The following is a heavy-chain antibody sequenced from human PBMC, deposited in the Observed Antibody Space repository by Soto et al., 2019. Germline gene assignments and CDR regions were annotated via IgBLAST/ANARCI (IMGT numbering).Heavy chain of an antibody. CDR3: AKDTYYYDRSGYYTYDH. Sequence: GETLRLSCAASGFTFSSYGVHWVRQAPGKGLEWVASVSYDGSNKHYGDSAKGRFTISRDNSRNTLDLQMNSLRAEDTAVYYCAKDTYYYDRSGYYTYDHWGQGT. V-gene: IGHV3-30*18. CDR1: GFTFSSYG. CDR2: VSYDGSNK. D-gene: IGHD3-22*01. J-gene: IGHJ4*02.